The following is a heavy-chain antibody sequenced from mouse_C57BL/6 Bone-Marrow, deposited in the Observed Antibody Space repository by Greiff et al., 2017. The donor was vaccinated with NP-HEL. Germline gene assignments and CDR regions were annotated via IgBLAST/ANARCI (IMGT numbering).Heavy chain of an antibody. Sequence: QVQLQQPGAELVKPGASVKLSCKASGYTFTSYWMHWVKQRPGQGLEWIGMIHPNSGSTNYNEKFKSKATLTVDKSSSTAYMQLSSLRSEDSAVYYCARGDYYYGSSYYAMDYWGQGTSVTVSS. CDR1: GYTFTSYW. CDR3: ARGDYYYGSSYYAMDY. V-gene: IGHV1-64*01. CDR2: IHPNSGST. D-gene: IGHD1-1*01. J-gene: IGHJ4*01.